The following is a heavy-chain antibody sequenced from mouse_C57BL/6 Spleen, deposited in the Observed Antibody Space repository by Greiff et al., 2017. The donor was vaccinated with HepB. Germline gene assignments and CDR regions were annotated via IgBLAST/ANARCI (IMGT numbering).Heavy chain of an antibody. CDR1: GYTFTSYW. CDR3: ARKELRYAMGY. Sequence: QVQLQQPGAELVMPGASVKLSCKASGYTFTSYWMHWVKQRPGQGLEWIGEIDPSDSYTNYNQKFKGKSTFTVDKSSSTAYMQLSSLTSEDSAVYYCARKELRYAMGYWGQGTSVTVSS. D-gene: IGHD4-1*01. V-gene: IGHV1-69*01. J-gene: IGHJ4*01. CDR2: IDPSDSYT.